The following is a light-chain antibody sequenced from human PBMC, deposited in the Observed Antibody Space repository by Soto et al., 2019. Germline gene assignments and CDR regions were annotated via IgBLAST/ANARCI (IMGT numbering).Light chain of an antibody. CDR1: QGIGDT. CDR2: DAS. Sequence: EIVLTQSPGTLSLSPGERATLSCRASQGIGDTLAWYQHKPGQAPRLLIYDASNRATGIPAGFSGSGSGTEFTLTISSLQSEDFAVYYCQQYDNWPITFGQGTRLE. V-gene: IGKV3D-15*01. CDR3: QQYDNWPIT. J-gene: IGKJ5*01.